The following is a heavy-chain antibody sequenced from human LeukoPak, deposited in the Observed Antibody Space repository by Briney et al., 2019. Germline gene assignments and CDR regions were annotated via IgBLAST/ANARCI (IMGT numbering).Heavy chain of an antibody. J-gene: IGHJ4*02. V-gene: IGHV3-30*18. CDR1: GFTFSSHG. CDR3: AKDQRQLAYLFDY. CDR2: ISYDENNK. Sequence: GRSLRLSCAASGFTFSSHGMHWVRQAPGKGLEWVAVISYDENNKYYADSVKGRFTISRDNSKNTLYLQMNSLRPDDTAVYYCAKDQRQLAYLFDYWGLGTLVTVFS. D-gene: IGHD6-13*01.